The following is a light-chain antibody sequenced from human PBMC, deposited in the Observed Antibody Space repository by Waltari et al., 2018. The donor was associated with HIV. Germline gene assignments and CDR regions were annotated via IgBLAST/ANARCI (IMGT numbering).Light chain of an antibody. CDR3: QSYDSSLNGHVV. Sequence: QSVLTQAPSVSGAPGQRVTISCAGSRSNFGTGYDVHWYQHLPGTATKLLIYANNQRPSGVPARFSGSKSATSASLVIPGLQAEDEADYYCQSYDSSLNGHVVFGGGTKVTVL. V-gene: IGLV1-40*01. J-gene: IGLJ2*01. CDR1: RSNFGTGYD. CDR2: ANN.